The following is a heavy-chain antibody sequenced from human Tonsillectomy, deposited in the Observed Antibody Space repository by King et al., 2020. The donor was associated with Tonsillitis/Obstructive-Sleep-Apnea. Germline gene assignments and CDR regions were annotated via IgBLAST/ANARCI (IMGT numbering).Heavy chain of an antibody. J-gene: IGHJ5*02. V-gene: IGHV1-18*01. CDR3: ARVSPFEGDLLPVDP. CDR1: GYTFISYG. CDR2: ISGYNGDT. D-gene: IGHD3-16*01. Sequence: QLVQSGAEVKKPGASVTVSCKASGYTFISYGIIWVRQAPGQGLEWMGWISGYNGDTNYAQKLQGRVTMTTDTSTSTAYMEMRSLRSDDTAVYYCARVSPFEGDLLPVDPWGQGTLVTVSS.